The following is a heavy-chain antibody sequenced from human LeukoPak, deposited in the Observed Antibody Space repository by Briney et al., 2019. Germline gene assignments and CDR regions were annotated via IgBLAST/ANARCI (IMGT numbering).Heavy chain of an antibody. CDR3: AKDQAYYYGSGSYYTPNWFDP. J-gene: IGHJ5*02. V-gene: IGHV3-23*01. D-gene: IGHD3-10*01. CDR1: GFTFSSYA. CDR2: ISGRGGGT. Sequence: GGSLRLSCAASGFTFSSYAMSWVRQAPGKGQEWVSAISGRGGGTYYADSVKGRFTISRDNSKNTLYLQMNSLRAEDTAVYYCAKDQAYYYGSGSYYTPNWFDPWGQGTLVTVSS.